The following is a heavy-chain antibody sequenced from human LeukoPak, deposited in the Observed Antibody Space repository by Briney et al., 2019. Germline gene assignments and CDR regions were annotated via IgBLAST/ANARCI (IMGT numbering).Heavy chain of an antibody. J-gene: IGHJ4*02. CDR1: GYTFTGYY. CDR2: INPNSGGT. V-gene: IGHV1-2*02. CDR3: ARGRYDSSGYQPFDY. D-gene: IGHD3-22*01. Sequence: ASVKVSCKASGYTFTGYYMHWVRQAPGQGLEWMGWINPNSGGTNYAQKFQGRVTMTRDTSISTAYMELSRLRSEDTAVYYCARGRYDSSGYQPFDYWGQRTLVTASS.